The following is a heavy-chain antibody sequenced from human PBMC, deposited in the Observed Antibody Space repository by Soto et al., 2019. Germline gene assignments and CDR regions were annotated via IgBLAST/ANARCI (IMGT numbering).Heavy chain of an antibody. D-gene: IGHD3-3*01. Sequence: QITLKESGPPLVKPTQTLTLTCTFSGFSLSTSGVGVGWIRQPPGKALEWLAPIYWDDDKRYSPSLKSRLTLTKDTSKNQVVLTTTNMDPVDRATYYCARLLFTISYDYWGQGTLVTVSS. CDR2: IYWDDDK. V-gene: IGHV2-5*02. J-gene: IGHJ4*02. CDR3: ARLLFTISYDY. CDR1: GFSLSTSGVG.